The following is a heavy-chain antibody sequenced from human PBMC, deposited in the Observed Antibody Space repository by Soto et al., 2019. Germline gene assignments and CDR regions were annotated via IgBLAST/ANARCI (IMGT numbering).Heavy chain of an antibody. CDR1: GFTFSSYE. CDR3: ARDAGLSSTNVKAFDI. V-gene: IGHV3-48*03. Sequence: GSLRVSCAASGFTFSSYEMNWVRQAPGKGLEWVSYISSSGSTIYYADSVKGRFTISRDNAKNSLYLQMNSLRAEDTAVYYCARDAGLSSTNVKAFDIWGQGTKVTVSS. CDR2: ISSSGSTI. D-gene: IGHD2-2*01. J-gene: IGHJ3*02.